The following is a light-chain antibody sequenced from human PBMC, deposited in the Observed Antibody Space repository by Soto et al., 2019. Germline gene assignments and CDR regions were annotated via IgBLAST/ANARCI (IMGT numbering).Light chain of an antibody. CDR2: GAS. CDR3: HQYNNWPTGT. Sequence: EIWMTQSPATLSVSPGERATLSCWASQSVSSNLAWYQQNPGQAPRLLIYGASTRATGIPARFSGSGSGTQFTLTISSLKSEDFAVYYCHQYNNWPTGTFGQGTKVDI. J-gene: IGKJ1*01. CDR1: QSVSSN. V-gene: IGKV3-15*01.